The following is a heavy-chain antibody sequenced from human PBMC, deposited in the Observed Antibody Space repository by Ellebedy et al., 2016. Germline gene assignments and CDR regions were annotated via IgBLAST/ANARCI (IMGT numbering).Heavy chain of an antibody. Sequence: SETLSLTCTVSGGSISSYYWSWIRQPPGKGLEWIGYIYYSGSTNYNPSLKSRVTISVDTSKNQFSLKLSSVTAADTAVYYCARRMVRGVIITELDYWGQGTLVTVSS. CDR3: ARRMVRGVIITELDY. CDR1: GGSISSYY. CDR2: IYYSGST. J-gene: IGHJ4*02. V-gene: IGHV4-59*12. D-gene: IGHD3-10*01.